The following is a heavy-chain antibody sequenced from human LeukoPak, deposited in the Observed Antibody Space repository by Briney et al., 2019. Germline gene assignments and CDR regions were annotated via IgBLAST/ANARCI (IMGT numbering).Heavy chain of an antibody. V-gene: IGHV3-72*01. CDR1: GFTLTDHY. D-gene: IGHD3-16*01. CDR2: SRDKRGRYTT. J-gene: IGHJ4*02. Sequence: PGGSLGLSCAASGFTLTDHYVDWVRQAPGKGLEWVGRSRDKRGRYTTEFAAAVRGRFTISRDEPKNSLYLQMNSLRTEDSAVYYCARLYYESAIHHPFDYWGQGTLATVSS. CDR3: ARLYYESAIHHPFDY.